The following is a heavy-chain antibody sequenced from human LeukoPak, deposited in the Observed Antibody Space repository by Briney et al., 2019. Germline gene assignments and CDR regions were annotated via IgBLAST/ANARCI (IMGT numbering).Heavy chain of an antibody. CDR1: GYTFTSYG. V-gene: IGHV1-18*01. J-gene: IGHJ4*02. CDR3: ASCSSGWSEFDY. Sequence: ASVKVSCKASGYTFTSYGISWVRQAPGQGLEGMGWISAYNGNTNYAQKLQGRVTMTTDTSTSTAYMELRSLRSDDTAVYYCASCSSGWSEFDYWGQGTLVTASS. D-gene: IGHD6-19*01. CDR2: ISAYNGNT.